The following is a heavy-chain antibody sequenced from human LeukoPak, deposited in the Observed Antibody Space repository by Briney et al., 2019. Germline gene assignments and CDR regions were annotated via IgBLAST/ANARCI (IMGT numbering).Heavy chain of an antibody. CDR1: GYTFTSYG. CDR2: ISAYNGNT. J-gene: IGHJ4*02. Sequence: ASVKVSCKASGYTFTSYGISWVRQAPGQGLEWMGWISAYNGNTNYAQKLQGRVTMTTDTSTSTAYMELRSLRSDDTAVYYCGRDLPPQNYYDSSVFHPTFDYWGQGTLVTVSS. CDR3: GRDLPPQNYYDSSVFHPTFDY. V-gene: IGHV1-18*01. D-gene: IGHD3-22*01.